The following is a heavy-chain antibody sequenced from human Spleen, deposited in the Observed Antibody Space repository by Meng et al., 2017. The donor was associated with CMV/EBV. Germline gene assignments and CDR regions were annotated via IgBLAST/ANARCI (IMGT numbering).Heavy chain of an antibody. J-gene: IGHJ4*02. CDR3: ARDLQWLVDY. CDR1: GFSLSDYF. D-gene: IGHD6-19*01. Sequence: GGSLRLSCAASGFSLSDYFMSWIRQAPGKGLEWISCISSSDNRAYYADSVKGRFTISRDNAKNSLYLQMNSLTAEDTAVYYCARDLQWLVDYWGQGTLVTVSS. CDR2: ISSSDNRA. V-gene: IGHV3-11*04.